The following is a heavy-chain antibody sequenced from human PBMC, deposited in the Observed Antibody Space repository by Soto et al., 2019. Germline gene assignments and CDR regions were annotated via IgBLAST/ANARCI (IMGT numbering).Heavy chain of an antibody. V-gene: IGHV4-34*01. Sequence: SGTLSITLAVYVGSFSGYYWSCSRQPTGKWLEFIGEINHSGSTNYNPSLKSRVTISVDMSKNQFSLKLTSVTAADTAVYYCARTYYSYYGMDVWGQGTTVTVSS. CDR2: INHSGST. CDR1: VGSFSGYY. J-gene: IGHJ6*02. CDR3: ARTYYSYYGMDV.